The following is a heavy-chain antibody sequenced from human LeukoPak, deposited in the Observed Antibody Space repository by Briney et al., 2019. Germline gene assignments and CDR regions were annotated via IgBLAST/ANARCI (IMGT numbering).Heavy chain of an antibody. CDR1: GYSFTSYW. V-gene: IGHV5-51*01. CDR3: ARMGDSSVVPAAIGFDY. CDR2: IYPGDSDT. Sequence: GESLKISCKGSGYSFTSYWIGWVRQMPGKGLERMGIIYPGDSDTRYSPSFQGQVTISADKSISTAYLQWSSLKASDTAMYYCARMGDSSVVPAAIGFDYWGQGTLVTVSS. J-gene: IGHJ4*02. D-gene: IGHD2-2*01.